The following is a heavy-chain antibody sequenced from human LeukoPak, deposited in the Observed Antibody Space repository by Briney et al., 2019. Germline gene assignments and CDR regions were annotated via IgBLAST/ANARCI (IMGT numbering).Heavy chain of an antibody. V-gene: IGHV1-24*01. D-gene: IGHD2-2*01. CDR1: GYTLTELS. Sequence: ASVKVSCKVSGYTLTELSMHWVRQAPGKGLEWMGGFDPKDGETIYAQKFQGRVTMTEDTSTDTAYMELSSLRSEDTAVYYRTSRVGYCSSTSCPRFPRFDYWGQGTLVTVSS. CDR2: FDPKDGET. J-gene: IGHJ4*02. CDR3: TSRVGYCSSTSCPRFPRFDY.